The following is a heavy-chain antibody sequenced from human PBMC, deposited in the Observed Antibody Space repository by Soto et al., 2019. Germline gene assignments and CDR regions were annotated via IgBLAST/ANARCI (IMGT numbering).Heavy chain of an antibody. CDR3: ARDLNGGYDPYGMDV. CDR1: GGSISSYY. D-gene: IGHD5-12*01. Sequence: QVQLQESGPGLVKPSETLSLTCTVSGGSISSYYWSWIRQPPGKGLEWIGYIYYSGSTNYNPSLKSRVTISVDTSNNQFSLKLSSVTAADTAVYYYARDLNGGYDPYGMDVWGQGTTVTVSS. V-gene: IGHV4-59*01. CDR2: IYYSGST. J-gene: IGHJ6*02.